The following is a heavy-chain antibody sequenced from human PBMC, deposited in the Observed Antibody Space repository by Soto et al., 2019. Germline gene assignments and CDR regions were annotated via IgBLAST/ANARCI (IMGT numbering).Heavy chain of an antibody. Sequence: SVKVSCKASGGTFSSYAISWVRQAPGQGLEWMGGIIPIFGTANYAQKFQGRVTITADESTSTAYMELSSLRSEDTAVYYCARDFTYYDFWSGLETRRAYYGMDVWGQGTTVTVSS. CDR3: ARDFTYYDFWSGLETRRAYYGMDV. CDR2: IIPIFGTA. CDR1: GGTFSSYA. V-gene: IGHV1-69*13. D-gene: IGHD3-3*01. J-gene: IGHJ6*02.